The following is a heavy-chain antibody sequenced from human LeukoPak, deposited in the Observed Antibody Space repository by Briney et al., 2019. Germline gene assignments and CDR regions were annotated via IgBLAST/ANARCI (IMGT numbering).Heavy chain of an antibody. CDR2: INVAGDRT. J-gene: IGHJ5*02. CDR3: ARGHEYYDILTGYSSNWFDP. CDR1: GFTFSSYA. D-gene: IGHD3-9*01. Sequence: GGSLRLSCTASGFTFSSYAMSWVRQAPGKGLEWVSGINVAGDRTYYADSVKGRFTISRDNSRNTLYLQMNGLRAEDTAVYYCARGHEYYDILTGYSSNWFDPWGQGTLVTVSS. V-gene: IGHV3-23*01.